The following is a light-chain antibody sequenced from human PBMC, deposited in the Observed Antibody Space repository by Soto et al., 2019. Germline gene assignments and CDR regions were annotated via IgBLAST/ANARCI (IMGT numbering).Light chain of an antibody. J-gene: IGKJ2*01. CDR1: QSVSGS. CDR3: QQYNNWLPMYT. CDR2: DAS. V-gene: IGKV3-11*01. Sequence: EIVLTQSPAILSLSPGEKATLSCRASQSVSGSLGWYQQKPGQAPRLIIYDASVRATGIPARFSGSGSGTDFTLTISSLQSEDFAVYYCQQYNNWLPMYTFGQGTKLEIK.